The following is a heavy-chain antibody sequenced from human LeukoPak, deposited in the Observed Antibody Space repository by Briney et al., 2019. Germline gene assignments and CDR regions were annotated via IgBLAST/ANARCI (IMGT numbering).Heavy chain of an antibody. CDR3: AGAVGALLTWAF. V-gene: IGHV4-59*11. CDR1: GGSLISHY. J-gene: IGHJ4*02. CDR2: IYDFGST. Sequence: PSETLSLTCTVSGGSLISHYWSWIRQTPGKGLEWIGYIYDFGSTDYNPSLKSRITMSVDTSKNQFSLKLNSVTAADTAKYYCAGAVGALLTWAFWGQGTLVTVSS. D-gene: IGHD1-26*01.